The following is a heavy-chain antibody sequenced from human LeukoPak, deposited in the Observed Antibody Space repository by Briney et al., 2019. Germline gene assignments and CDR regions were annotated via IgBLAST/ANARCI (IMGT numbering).Heavy chain of an antibody. J-gene: IGHJ6*02. CDR3: ARGGCSSTSCLDYYYYGMDV. CDR1: GFTFSSYW. Sequence: GGSLRLSCAASGFTFSSYWMSWVRQAPGKGLEWVANIKQDGSEKYYVDSVKGRFTISRDNAKNSLYLQMNSLRAEDTAVYYCARGGCSSTSCLDYYYYGMDVWGQGTTVTVSS. CDR2: IKQDGSEK. V-gene: IGHV3-7*01. D-gene: IGHD2-2*01.